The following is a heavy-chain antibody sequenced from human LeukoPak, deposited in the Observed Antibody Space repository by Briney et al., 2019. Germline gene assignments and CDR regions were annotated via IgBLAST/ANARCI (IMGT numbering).Heavy chain of an antibody. CDR3: ARHHIAAALNWFDP. CDR1: GGSISSYY. V-gene: IGHV4-59*08. D-gene: IGHD6-13*01. Sequence: SETLSLTRTVSGGSISSYYWSWIRQPPGKGLEWIGYIYCSGSTNYNPSLKSRVTISVDTSKNQFSLKLSTVTAADTAVYYCARHHIAAALNWFDPWGQGALVTVSS. CDR2: IYCSGST. J-gene: IGHJ5*02.